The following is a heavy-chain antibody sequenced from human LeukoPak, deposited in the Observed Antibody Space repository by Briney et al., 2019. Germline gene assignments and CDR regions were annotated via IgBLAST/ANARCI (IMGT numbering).Heavy chain of an antibody. CDR3: ASTSPGIVVVPAAIDY. D-gene: IGHD2-2*02. Sequence: SETLSLTCTVSGGSISSSSYYWGWIRQPPGKGMEWIGSIYYSGSTYYNPSLKSRVTISVDTSKNQFSLKLSSVTAADTAVYYCASTSPGIVVVPAAIDYWGQGTLVTVSS. V-gene: IGHV4-39*01. CDR2: IYYSGST. CDR1: GGSISSSSYY. J-gene: IGHJ4*02.